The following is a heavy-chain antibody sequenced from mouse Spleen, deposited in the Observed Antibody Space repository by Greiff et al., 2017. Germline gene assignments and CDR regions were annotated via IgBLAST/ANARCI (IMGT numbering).Heavy chain of an antibody. Sequence: VQLQQSGPELVKPGASVKISCKASGYAFSSSWMNWVKQRPGKGLEWIGRIYPGDGDTNYNGKFKGKATLTADKSSSTAYMQLSSLTSEDSAVYFCARCLDSDYWGQGTTLTVSS. V-gene: IGHV1-82*01. CDR3: ARCLDSDY. J-gene: IGHJ2*01. CDR1: GYAFSSSW. CDR2: IYPGDGDT.